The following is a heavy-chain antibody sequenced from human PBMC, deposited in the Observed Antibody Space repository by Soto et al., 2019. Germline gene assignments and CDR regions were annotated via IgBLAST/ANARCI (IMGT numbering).Heavy chain of an antibody. CDR3: AGYYKGHYYYYYGMYV. CDR2: ISSSSIYI. J-gene: IGHJ6*02. V-gene: IGHV3-21*01. CDR1: GFTFSSYS. Sequence: PGGSLRLSCAASGFTFSSYSMNWVRQAPWKGLEWVSSISSSSIYIYYADSVKGRFTISRDNAKNSLYLQMNSLRAEDTAVYYCAGYYKGHYYYYYGMYVSGQGNTVTVSS. D-gene: IGHD3-9*01.